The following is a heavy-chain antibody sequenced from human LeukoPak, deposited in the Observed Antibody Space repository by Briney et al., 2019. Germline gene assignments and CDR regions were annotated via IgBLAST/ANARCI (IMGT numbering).Heavy chain of an antibody. CDR3: ARLGGGVDIVSTIMRRYYYYMDV. Sequence: PGGSLRLSCAASGFTFSSYSMNWVRQAPGKGLEWVSSISSSSSYIYYADSMKGRFTISRDNAKKSLYLQMNSLRAEDTAVYYCARLGGGVDIVSTIMRRYYYYMDVWGKGTTVTISS. D-gene: IGHD5/OR15-5a*01. J-gene: IGHJ6*03. CDR2: ISSSSSYI. V-gene: IGHV3-21*01. CDR1: GFTFSSYS.